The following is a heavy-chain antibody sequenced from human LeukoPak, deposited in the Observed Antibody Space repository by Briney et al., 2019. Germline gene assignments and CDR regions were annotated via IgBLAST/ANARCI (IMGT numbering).Heavy chain of an antibody. CDR3: ARDDDILTGYYKYGYYFDY. CDR1: GYTLTELS. Sequence: ASVKVSCKVSGYTLTELSMHWVRQAPGQGLEWMGWINSNSGGTNYAQKFQGRVTMTRDTSISTAYMELSRLRSDDTAVYYCARDDDILTGYYKYGYYFDYWGQGTLVTVSS. D-gene: IGHD3-9*01. CDR2: INSNSGGT. J-gene: IGHJ4*02. V-gene: IGHV1-2*02.